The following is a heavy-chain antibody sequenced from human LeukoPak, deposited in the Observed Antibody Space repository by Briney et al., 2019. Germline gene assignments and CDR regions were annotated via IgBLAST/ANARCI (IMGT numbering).Heavy chain of an antibody. V-gene: IGHV3-15*01. CDR2: IKSKTDGGTT. Sequence: VGSQRLSCAASGFTFSNAWMSWVRQAPGKGLEWVGRIKSKTDGGTTDYAAPVKGRFTISRDDSKNTLYLQMNSLKTEDTAVYYCTADYGDYEVFEAFDIWGQGTMVTVSS. D-gene: IGHD4-17*01. CDR3: TADYGDYEVFEAFDI. CDR1: GFTFSNAW. J-gene: IGHJ3*02.